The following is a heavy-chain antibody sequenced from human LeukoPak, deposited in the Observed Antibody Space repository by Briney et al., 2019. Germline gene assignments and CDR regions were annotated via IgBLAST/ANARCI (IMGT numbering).Heavy chain of an antibody. CDR3: ARSEDY. Sequence: GGSLRLSCAASGFTFSAYWMSWVRQAPGKGLEWVANIKPDGSGKYYVDSVKGRFTISRDNAKNSVYLQMSSLRPEDTAVYYCARSEDYWSQGTLVTVSS. CDR1: GFTFSAYW. J-gene: IGHJ4*02. V-gene: IGHV3-7*05. CDR2: IKPDGSGK.